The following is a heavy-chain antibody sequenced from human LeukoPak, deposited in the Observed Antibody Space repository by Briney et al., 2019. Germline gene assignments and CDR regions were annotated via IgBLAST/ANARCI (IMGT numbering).Heavy chain of an antibody. Sequence: GGSLRLSCAASGFTFSSYTMNWVRQAPGKGLEWVSIISSGSSYIHYADSVKGRFTISRDNAKNSLYLQMNSLRAEDTAVYYCARGGASRKYYYDSSGYSNWFDPWGQGTLVTVSS. J-gene: IGHJ5*02. D-gene: IGHD3-22*01. CDR2: ISSGSSYI. V-gene: IGHV3-21*04. CDR3: ARGGASRKYYYDSSGYSNWFDP. CDR1: GFTFSSYT.